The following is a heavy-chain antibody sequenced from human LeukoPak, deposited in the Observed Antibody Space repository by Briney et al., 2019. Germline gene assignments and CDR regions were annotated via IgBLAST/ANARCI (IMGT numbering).Heavy chain of an antibody. CDR3: ALPRQGIVATIGFDY. J-gene: IGHJ4*02. D-gene: IGHD5-12*01. V-gene: IGHV5-51*01. Sequence: GESLQSPSRASGYSFTSYCIGWVGHLPRKGREWMGIVYPGDSDTRYNPSFQSQVTISADRYITTASLQWSSLKASDTAMYFCALPRQGIVATIGFDYWGQGTLVTVSS. CDR1: GYSFTSYC. CDR2: VYPGDSDT.